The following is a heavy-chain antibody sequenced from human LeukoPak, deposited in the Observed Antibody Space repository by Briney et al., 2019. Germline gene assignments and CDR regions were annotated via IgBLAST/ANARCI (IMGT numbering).Heavy chain of an antibody. V-gene: IGHV4-61*01. J-gene: IGHJ4*02. CDR1: GGSISSGSYY. CDR3: ARGYFDSSGYSNPFDY. Sequence: SETLSLTCTVSGGSISSGSYYWSWIRQPPGKGLEWIGYIYHSGNTNYNPSLKSRVTISIDTSKNQFSLKLSSVTAADTAVYYCARGYFDSSGYSNPFDYWGQGTLVTVSS. CDR2: IYHSGNT. D-gene: IGHD3-22*01.